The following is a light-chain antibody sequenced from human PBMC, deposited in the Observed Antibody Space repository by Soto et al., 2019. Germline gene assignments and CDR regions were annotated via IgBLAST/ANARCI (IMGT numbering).Light chain of an antibody. CDR1: QSISSW. V-gene: IGKV1-5*01. CDR2: DAS. J-gene: IGKJ1*01. Sequence: DIQMTQSPSTLSASVGDRVTITCRASQSISSWLAWYQQKPGKAPKLLIYDASSLESGVPSRFSGSGPGTEFTLTISNLQPDDFATYYCQQYNSYWTFGQGTKV. CDR3: QQYNSYWT.